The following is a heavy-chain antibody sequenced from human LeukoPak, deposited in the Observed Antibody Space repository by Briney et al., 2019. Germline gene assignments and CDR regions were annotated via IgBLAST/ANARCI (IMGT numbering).Heavy chain of an antibody. V-gene: IGHV3-48*01. D-gene: IGHD3-10*01. CDR3: ARDRKSRYGSGSYCRGLFDP. CDR2: ISSSSSTI. J-gene: IGHJ5*02. CDR1: GVTFSSYS. Sequence: GGSLRLSCAASGVTFSSYSMNWVRQAPGKGLEWVSYISSSSSTIYYPDSVKGRFTISRDNPKNSLYPQMNSLRAEDTAVYYCARDRKSRYGSGSYCRGLFDPWGQGTLVTVSS.